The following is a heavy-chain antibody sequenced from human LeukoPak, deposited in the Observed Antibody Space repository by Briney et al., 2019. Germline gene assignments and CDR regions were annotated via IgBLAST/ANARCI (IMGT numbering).Heavy chain of an antibody. CDR2: IYSGGST. V-gene: IGHV3-66*01. J-gene: IGHJ4*02. Sequence: GGSLRLSCAASGFTVSSNYMSWVRQAPGKGLEWVSVIYSGGSTYYADSVKGRFTISRDNSKNTLYLQMNSLRAEDTAVYYCAKGGGSALLYYFDYWGLGTLVTVSS. D-gene: IGHD3-10*01. CDR3: AKGGGSALLYYFDY. CDR1: GFTVSSNY.